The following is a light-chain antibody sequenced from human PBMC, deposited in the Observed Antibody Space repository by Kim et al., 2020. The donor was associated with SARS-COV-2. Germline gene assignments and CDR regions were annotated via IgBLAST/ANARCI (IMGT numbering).Light chain of an antibody. V-gene: IGLV3-27*01. CDR3: FSATDNMGV. CDR2: EDS. J-gene: IGLJ1*01. CDR1: VLTKKY. Sequence: SVPPGPTSRFTCSVDVLTKKYARWFQQKPGQAPVLVIYEDSKRPSGIPERFSGSSSGSTATLIISGAQVEDEADYFCFSATDNMGVFGSGTKVTVL.